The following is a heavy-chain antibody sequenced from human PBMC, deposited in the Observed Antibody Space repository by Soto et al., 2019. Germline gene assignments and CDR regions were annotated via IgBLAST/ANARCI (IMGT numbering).Heavy chain of an antibody. V-gene: IGHV3-23*01. CDR3: TKGSWLDS. CDR2: ITSTADRT. J-gene: IGHJ5*01. Sequence: EVQLLESGGDLVQPGGSLRLSCVASGFTFRRYDMTWVRQAPGKGPECVAVITSTADRTFYADSVKGRFTISRDNSENTLYLQMNSLTAEDTAVYYCTKGSWLDSGGQGALVTVSS. CDR1: GFTFRRYD.